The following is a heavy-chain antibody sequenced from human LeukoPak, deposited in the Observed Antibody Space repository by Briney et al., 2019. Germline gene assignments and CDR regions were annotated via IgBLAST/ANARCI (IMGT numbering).Heavy chain of an antibody. CDR1: GGSISSYY. V-gene: IGHV4-59*01. CDR3: ARGAARPLFDY. Sequence: PSETLSLTCTVSGGSISSYYWSWIRQPPGKGLEWIGYIYYSGSTNYNPSLKSRVTISVDTSKNQFSLKLSSVTAADTAVYYCARGAARPLFDYRGQGTLVTVSS. J-gene: IGHJ4*02. CDR2: IYYSGST. D-gene: IGHD6-6*01.